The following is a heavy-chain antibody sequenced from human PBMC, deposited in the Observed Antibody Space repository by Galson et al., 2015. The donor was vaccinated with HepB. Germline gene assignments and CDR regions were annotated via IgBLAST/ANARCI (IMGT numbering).Heavy chain of an antibody. CDR2: ISSSSSYT. Sequence: SLRLSCAASGFTFSDYYMSWIRQAPGKGLEWVSYISSSSSYTNYADSVKGRFTISRDNAKNSLYLQMNSLRAEDTAVYYCARAASWFGEYNWFDPWGQGTLVTVSS. CDR1: GFTFSDYY. CDR3: ARAASWFGEYNWFDP. D-gene: IGHD3-10*01. J-gene: IGHJ5*02. V-gene: IGHV3-11*06.